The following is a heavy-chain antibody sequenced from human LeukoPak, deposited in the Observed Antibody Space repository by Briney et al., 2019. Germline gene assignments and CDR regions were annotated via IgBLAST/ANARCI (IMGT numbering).Heavy chain of an antibody. D-gene: IGHD5-18*01. V-gene: IGHV4-34*01. CDR3: ARDGGSGYSYGYFWFDP. Sequence: SETLSLTCTVSGGSISSYYWSWIRQPPGKGLEWIGEINHSGSTNYNPSLKSRVTISVDTSKNQFSLKLSSVTAADTAVYYCARDGGSGYSYGYFWFDPWGQGTLVTVSS. CDR1: GGSISSYY. J-gene: IGHJ5*02. CDR2: INHSGST.